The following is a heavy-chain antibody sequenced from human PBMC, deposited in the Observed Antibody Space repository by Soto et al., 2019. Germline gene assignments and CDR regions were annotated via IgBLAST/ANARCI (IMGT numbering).Heavy chain of an antibody. D-gene: IGHD3-10*01. J-gene: IGHJ6*03. CDR3: AGSKNYYYYYMDV. Sequence: SETLSLTCTVSGGSISSYYWSWIRQPPGKGLEWIGYIYYSGSTNYNPSLKSRVTISVDTSKNQFSLKLSSVTAVDTAVYYCAGSKNYYYYYMDVWGKGTTVTVSS. V-gene: IGHV4-59*01. CDR2: IYYSGST. CDR1: GGSISSYY.